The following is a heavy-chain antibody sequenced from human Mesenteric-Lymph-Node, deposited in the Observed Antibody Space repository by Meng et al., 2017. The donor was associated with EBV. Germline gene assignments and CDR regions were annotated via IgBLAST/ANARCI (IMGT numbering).Heavy chain of an antibody. CDR3: AREGGYYYNYDY. CDR2: ISAYNGDT. J-gene: IGHJ4*02. V-gene: IGHV1-18*01. Sequence: QAQLVESGSELKKPGAAVRVSCKPSGYSFSNYGITWVRLAPGQGLEWMGLISAYNGDTNYAQKFQGRVTMTTDTSTGTAYMGLGSLRSDDTAVYYCAREGGYYYNYDYWGQGTLVTVSS. D-gene: IGHD3-22*01. CDR1: GYSFSNYG.